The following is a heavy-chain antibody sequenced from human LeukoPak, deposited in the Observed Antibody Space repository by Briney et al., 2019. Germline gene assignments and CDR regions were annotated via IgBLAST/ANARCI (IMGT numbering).Heavy chain of an antibody. J-gene: IGHJ6*03. CDR2: ITPSGNNK. D-gene: IGHD7-27*01. V-gene: IGHV3-48*03. CDR1: GFSFSSYE. Sequence: GGSLRLSCAASGFSFSSYEMNWVRQAPGKGLEWISYITPSGNNKYYSDSVKGRFTISRDNAKNSVYLQMNSLRAEDTAVYYCARWINWGEGYYYYYMDVWGKGTTVTVSS. CDR3: ARWINWGEGYYYYYMDV.